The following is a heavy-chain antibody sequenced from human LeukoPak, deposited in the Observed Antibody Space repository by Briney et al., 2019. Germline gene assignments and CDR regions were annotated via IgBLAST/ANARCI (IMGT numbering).Heavy chain of an antibody. CDR3: ARLATGTTNGWFDP. V-gene: IGHV7-4-1*02. CDR2: INTNTGNP. D-gene: IGHD1-1*01. CDR1: GYTFTSYA. J-gene: IGHJ5*02. Sequence: ASVKVSCKASGYTFTSYAMNWVRQAPGQGLEWMGWINTNTGNPTYAQGFTGRFVFSLDTSVSTAYLQISSLEAEDTAVYYCARLATGTTNGWFDPWGQGTLVTVSS.